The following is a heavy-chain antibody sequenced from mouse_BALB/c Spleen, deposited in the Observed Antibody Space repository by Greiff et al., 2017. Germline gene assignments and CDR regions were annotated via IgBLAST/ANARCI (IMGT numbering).Heavy chain of an antibody. J-gene: IGHJ4*01. CDR3: ARTGTRGLDYAMDY. CDR1: GFTFSSYA. Sequence: EVKLMESGGGLVKPGGSLKLSCAASGFTFSSYAMSWVRQTPEKRLEWVATISSGGSYTYYPDSVKGRFTISRDNAKNTLYLQMSSLRSEDTAMYYCARTGTRGLDYAMDYWGQGTSVTVSS. V-gene: IGHV5-9-3*01. D-gene: IGHD4-1*01. CDR2: ISSGGSYT.